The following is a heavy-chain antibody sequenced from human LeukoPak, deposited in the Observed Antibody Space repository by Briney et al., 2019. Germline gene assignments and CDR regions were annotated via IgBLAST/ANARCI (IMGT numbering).Heavy chain of an antibody. V-gene: IGHV1-46*01. CDR2: INPSGGST. Sequence: GASVKVSCKASGYTFTSYYMRWVRQAPGQGLEWMGIINPSGGSTSYAQKFQGRVTMTRDMSTSTVYMELSSLRSEDTAVYYCARLQLYCGGDCYRVRGAFDIWGQGTMVTVSS. CDR3: ARLQLYCGGDCYRVRGAFDI. J-gene: IGHJ3*02. CDR1: GYTFTSYY. D-gene: IGHD2-21*02.